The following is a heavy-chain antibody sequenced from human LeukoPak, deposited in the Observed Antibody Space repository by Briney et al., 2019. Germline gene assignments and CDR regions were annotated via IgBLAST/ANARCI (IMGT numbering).Heavy chain of an antibody. J-gene: IGHJ4*02. Sequence: SETLSLTCTVSGGSISSSSYYWGWLRQPPGKGLERIGSIYYSGSTYYNPSLKSRVTISVDTSKNQFSLKLSSVTAADTAVYYCAVVGATNAFDYWGQGTLVTVSS. D-gene: IGHD1-26*01. V-gene: IGHV4-39*07. CDR2: IYYSGST. CDR3: AVVGATNAFDY. CDR1: GGSISSSSYY.